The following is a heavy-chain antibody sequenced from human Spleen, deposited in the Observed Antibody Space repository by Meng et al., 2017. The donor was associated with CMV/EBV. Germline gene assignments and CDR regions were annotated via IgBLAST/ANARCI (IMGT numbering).Heavy chain of an antibody. CDR3: ARGGYYYGDAFDI. V-gene: IGHV3-21*01. Sequence: GESLKISCAASGFSFSTYNMNWVRQAPGKGLEWVSSISGRTNYIYYANSLKGRFTISRDTAKNSLFLQMNSLRAEDTAVYYCARGGYYYGDAFDIWGQGTMVTVSS. D-gene: IGHD3-22*01. J-gene: IGHJ3*02. CDR1: GFSFSTYN. CDR2: ISGRTNYI.